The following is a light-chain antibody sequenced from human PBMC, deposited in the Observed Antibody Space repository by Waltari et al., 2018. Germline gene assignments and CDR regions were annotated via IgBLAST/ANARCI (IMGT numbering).Light chain of an antibody. CDR3: QQYHTYPYT. CDR2: AAS. CDR1: QGIRNY. J-gene: IGKJ2*01. V-gene: IGKV1-16*02. Sequence: DIQMTQSPSSLSASVGDRVTITCRASQGIRNYLSWLQQKPGKAPKSLIYAASSLQSGVPSEFSGSASGTDFTLTIASLQPEDSATYYCQQYHTYPYTFGQGTQLEIK.